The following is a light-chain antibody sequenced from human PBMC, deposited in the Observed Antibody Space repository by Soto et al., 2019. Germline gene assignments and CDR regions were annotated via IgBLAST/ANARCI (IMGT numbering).Light chain of an antibody. CDR3: QQRSTSELP. J-gene: IGKJ4*01. CDR1: QSVSSY. V-gene: IGKV3-11*01. CDR2: DAS. Sequence: EIVLTQSPATLSLSPGERATLSCRASQSVSSYLAWYQQKPGQAPRLLIYDASNRATGIPARFSGSGSGTDLTLTISSLEPEDFAVYYRQQRSTSELPFGGGTKVEIK.